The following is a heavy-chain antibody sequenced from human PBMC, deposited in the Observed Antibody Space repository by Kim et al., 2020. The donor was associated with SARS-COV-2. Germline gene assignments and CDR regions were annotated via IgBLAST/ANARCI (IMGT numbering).Heavy chain of an antibody. V-gene: IGHV3-21*01. CDR1: GFTFSNYA. CDR2: ISSSSSYI. D-gene: IGHD2-15*01. CDR3: ARDWGGYCSGGSCYVVAAPDAFDI. Sequence: GGSLRLSCAASGFTFSNYAMSWVRQAPGKGLEWVSSISSSSSYIYYADSVKGRFTISRDNAKNSLYLQMNSLRAEDTAVYYCARDWGGYCSGGSCYVVAAPDAFDIWGQGTMVTVSS. J-gene: IGHJ3*02.